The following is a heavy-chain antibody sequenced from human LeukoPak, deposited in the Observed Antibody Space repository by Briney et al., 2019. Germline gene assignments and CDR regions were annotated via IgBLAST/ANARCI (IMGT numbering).Heavy chain of an antibody. D-gene: IGHD3/OR15-3a*01. J-gene: IGHJ4*02. CDR1: GFTFSSHT. CDR2: ISNSGGST. CDR3: AKGRGLVSPDDH. Sequence: PGGSLRLSCAASGFTFSSHTMTWVRQTPGKGLEWVSAISNSGGSTYYADSVKGRFTISRDNSKNTLYLQTNSLKAEDTAVYYWAKGRGLVSPDDHWGQGTLVTVSS. V-gene: IGHV3-23*01.